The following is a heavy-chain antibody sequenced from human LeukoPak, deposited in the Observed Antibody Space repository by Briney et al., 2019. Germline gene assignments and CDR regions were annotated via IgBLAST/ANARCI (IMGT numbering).Heavy chain of an antibody. V-gene: IGHV5-51*01. Sequence: GESLKISCVGSGYNFLHYWIAWVRQRPGKGLEWMGIIYPGDSETTYSPSFRGQVTISVDKSITTAYLQWSSLKASDSAMYYCARRAIIQGTSALDFWGQGTLVTVSS. CDR2: IYPGDSET. J-gene: IGHJ4*02. D-gene: IGHD1-26*01. CDR1: GYNFLHYW. CDR3: ARRAIIQGTSALDF.